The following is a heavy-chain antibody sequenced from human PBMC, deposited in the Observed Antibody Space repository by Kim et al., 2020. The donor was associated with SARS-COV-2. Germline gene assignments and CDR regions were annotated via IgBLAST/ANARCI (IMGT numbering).Heavy chain of an antibody. V-gene: IGHV1-69*04. CDR1: GGTFSSYA. CDR3: ARGGDIVVVPAALGENYYMDV. Sequence: SVKVSCKASGGTFSSYAISWVRQAPGQGLEWMGRIIPILGIANYAQKFQGRVTITADKSTSTAYMELSSLRSEDTAVYYCARGGDIVVVPAALGENYYMDVWGKGTTVTVSS. J-gene: IGHJ6*03. D-gene: IGHD2-2*01. CDR2: IIPILGIA.